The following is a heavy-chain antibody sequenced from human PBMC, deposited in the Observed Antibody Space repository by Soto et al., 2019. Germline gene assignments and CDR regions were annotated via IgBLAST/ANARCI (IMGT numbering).Heavy chain of an antibody. V-gene: IGHV4-31*03. J-gene: IGHJ4*02. Sequence: SETLSLTCTVSGGSISSGGYYWSWIRQHPGKGLEWIGYIYYSGSTYYNPSLKSRVTISVDTSKNQFSLKLSSVTAADTAVYYCARGSYYYDSSGQDVDYWGQGTLVTVSS. CDR2: IYYSGST. CDR1: GGSISSGGYY. D-gene: IGHD3-22*01. CDR3: ARGSYYYDSSGQDVDY.